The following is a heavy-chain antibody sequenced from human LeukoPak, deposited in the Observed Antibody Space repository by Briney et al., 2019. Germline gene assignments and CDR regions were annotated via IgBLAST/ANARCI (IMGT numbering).Heavy chain of an antibody. CDR1: GFTFSSYW. Sequence: GGSLRLSCAASGFTFSSYWMSWARQAPGKGLEWVANIKQDGSEKYYVDSVKGRFTISRDNAKNSLYLQMNSLRAEDTAVYYCARDPGRWSDAFDIWGQGTMVTVSS. J-gene: IGHJ3*02. CDR3: ARDPGRWSDAFDI. CDR2: IKQDGSEK. V-gene: IGHV3-7*03. D-gene: IGHD6-13*01.